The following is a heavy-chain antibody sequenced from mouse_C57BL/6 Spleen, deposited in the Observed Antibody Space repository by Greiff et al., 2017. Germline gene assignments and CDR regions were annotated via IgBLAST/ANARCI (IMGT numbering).Heavy chain of an antibody. Sequence: VQLQQPGAELVRPGTSVKLSCKASGYTFTSYWMHWVKQRPGQGLEWIGVIDPSDSYTNYNQKFKGKATLTVDTSSSTAYMQLSSLTSEDSAVYYCARSRGSANFAYFDYWGQGTTLTVSS. CDR2: IDPSDSYT. J-gene: IGHJ2*01. CDR1: GYTFTSYW. CDR3: ARSRGSANFAYFDY. V-gene: IGHV1-59*01. D-gene: IGHD1-2*01.